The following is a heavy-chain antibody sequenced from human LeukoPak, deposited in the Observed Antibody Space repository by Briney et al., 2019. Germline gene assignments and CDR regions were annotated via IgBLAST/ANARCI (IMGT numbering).Heavy chain of an antibody. D-gene: IGHD6-13*01. CDR1: GGTFSSYA. Sequence: SVKVSCKASGGTFSSYAISWVRQAPGQGLEWMGGIIPIFGTANYAQKFQGRVTMTTDTSTSTAYMELRSLRSDDTAVYYCARVSRVYSSSWYDSYYFDYWGQGTLVTVSS. CDR3: ARVSRVYSSSWYDSYYFDY. V-gene: IGHV1-69*05. J-gene: IGHJ4*02. CDR2: IIPIFGTA.